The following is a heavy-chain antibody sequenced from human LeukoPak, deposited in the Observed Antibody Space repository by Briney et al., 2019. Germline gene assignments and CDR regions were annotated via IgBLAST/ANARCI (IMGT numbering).Heavy chain of an antibody. J-gene: IGHJ5*02. Sequence: NSGGSLRLSCAASGFTFSDYYMSWIRQAPGKGLEWVSYISSSGSTIYYADSVKGRFTISRDNAKNSLYLQMNSLRAEDTAVYYCARDGYCSSTSCYTPNWFDPWGQGTLVTVSS. D-gene: IGHD2-2*02. CDR1: GFTFSDYY. V-gene: IGHV3-11*04. CDR2: ISSSGSTI. CDR3: ARDGYCSSTSCYTPNWFDP.